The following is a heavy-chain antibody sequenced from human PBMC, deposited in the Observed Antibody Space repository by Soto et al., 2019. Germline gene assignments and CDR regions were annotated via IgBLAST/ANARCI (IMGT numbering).Heavy chain of an antibody. J-gene: IGHJ4*02. Sequence: PGGSLRLSCAASGFTFDDYAMHWVRQAPGKGLEWVSSISWNSVSVDYADSVEGRFTVSRDNAKNTLYLQMHSLRAEDTAMYYCASWGHIVPVSPTDFDHWGEGTLVTVSS. V-gene: IGHV3-9*01. CDR1: GFTFDDYA. CDR3: ASWGHIVPVSPTDFDH. CDR2: ISWNSVSV. D-gene: IGHD2-21*01.